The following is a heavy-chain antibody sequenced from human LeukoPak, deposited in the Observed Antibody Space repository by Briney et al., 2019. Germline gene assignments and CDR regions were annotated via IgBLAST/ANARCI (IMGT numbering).Heavy chain of an antibody. J-gene: IGHJ3*02. CDR2: ISGSGGST. CDR3: AKDMREADDWFNAFDI. D-gene: IGHD3-9*01. Sequence: GGSLRLSCAASGFTFSSYAMSWVRQAPGKGLEWVSAISGSGGSTYYADSVKGRFTISRNNSKNTLYLQMNSLRAEDTAVYYRAKDMREADDWFNAFDIWGQGTMVTVSS. V-gene: IGHV3-23*01. CDR1: GFTFSSYA.